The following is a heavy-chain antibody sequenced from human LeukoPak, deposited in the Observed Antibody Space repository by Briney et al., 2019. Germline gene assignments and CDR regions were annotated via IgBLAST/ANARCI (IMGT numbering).Heavy chain of an antibody. CDR2: IYTSGST. CDR1: GGSISSYY. Sequence: SETLSLTCTVSGGSISSYYWSWIRQPAGKGLEWIGRIYTSGSTNYNPSLKSRVTMSVDTSKNQFSLKRSSGTAADTAVYYCARDRSYGFERGFYYYYMDVCGKGTTVTVSS. CDR3: ARDRSYGFERGFYYYYMDV. J-gene: IGHJ6*03. V-gene: IGHV4-4*07. D-gene: IGHD5-18*01.